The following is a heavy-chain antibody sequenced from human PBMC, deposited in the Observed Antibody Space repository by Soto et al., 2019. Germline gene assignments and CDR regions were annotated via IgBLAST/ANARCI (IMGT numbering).Heavy chain of an antibody. CDR3: ARGSLRGVVVAATYYFDY. V-gene: IGHV4-34*01. J-gene: IGHJ4*02. D-gene: IGHD2-15*01. CDR2: INHSGST. CDR1: GGSFSGYY. Sequence: SETLSLTCAVYGGSFSGYYWSWIRQPPGKGLEWIGEINHSGSTNYNPSLKSRVTISVDTSKNQFSLKLSSVTAADTAVYYCARGSLRGVVVAATYYFDYWGQGTLVTVSS.